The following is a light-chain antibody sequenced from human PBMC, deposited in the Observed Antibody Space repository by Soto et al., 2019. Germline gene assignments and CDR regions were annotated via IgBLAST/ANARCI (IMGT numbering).Light chain of an antibody. CDR1: QSISTY. CDR2: AAS. V-gene: IGKV1-39*01. Sequence: DIQMTQSPSSLSASVADRVTITCRASQSISTYLNWYQQKPGKAPKLLIYAASSLQSGVPSRFSGSGSGTDFTLTISSLQPEDFATYSCQQSYSTPWTFGQGTKVEVK. CDR3: QQSYSTPWT. J-gene: IGKJ1*01.